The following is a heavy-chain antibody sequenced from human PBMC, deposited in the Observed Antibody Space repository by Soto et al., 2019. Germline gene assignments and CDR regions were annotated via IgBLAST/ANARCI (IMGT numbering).Heavy chain of an antibody. CDR3: ESGRVRWDAFDI. Sequence: SETLSLTCAVSGGSISSSNWWSWVRQPPGKGLEWIGEIYHSGSTNYNPSLKSRVTISVDKSKNQFSLKLSSVTAADTAVYYCESGRVRWDAFDIWGQGTMVTVSS. CDR1: GGSISSSNW. J-gene: IGHJ3*02. D-gene: IGHD1-26*01. V-gene: IGHV4-4*02. CDR2: IYHSGST.